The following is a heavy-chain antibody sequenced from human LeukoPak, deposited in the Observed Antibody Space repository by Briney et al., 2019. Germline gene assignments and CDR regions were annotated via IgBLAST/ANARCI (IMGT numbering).Heavy chain of an antibody. J-gene: IGHJ4*02. CDR1: GGSISSYY. D-gene: IGHD5-24*01. V-gene: IGHV4-59*01. Sequence: SETLSLTCTVSGGSISSYYWSWIRQPPGKGLEWIGYIYYSGSTNYNPSLKSRVTISVDASKNQFSLKLSSVTAADTAVYYCARGVLGYNFDYWDQGTLVTVTS. CDR3: ARGVLGYNFDY. CDR2: IYYSGST.